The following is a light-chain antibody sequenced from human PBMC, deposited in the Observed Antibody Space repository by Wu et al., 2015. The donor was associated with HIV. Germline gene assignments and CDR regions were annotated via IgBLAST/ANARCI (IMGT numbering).Light chain of an antibody. CDR2: GAS. CDR1: QSVSGT. J-gene: IGKJ4*01. Sequence: EIVLTQSPATLSLSPGERATLFCRASQSVSGTLAWYQQKLGQAPRLLIYGASTRATNIPARFIGNGSGTEFTLTISSMQSEDFAVCYCQQYHTWPLTFGGGTKVEIK. CDR3: QQYHTWPLT. V-gene: IGKV3-15*01.